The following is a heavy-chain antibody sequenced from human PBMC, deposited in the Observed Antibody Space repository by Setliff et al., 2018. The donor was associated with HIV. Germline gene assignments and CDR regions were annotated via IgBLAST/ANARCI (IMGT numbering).Heavy chain of an antibody. D-gene: IGHD4-4*01. J-gene: IGHJ6*03. V-gene: IGHV3-66*02. CDR3: ARVVNPDSSNYYYYYMDV. CDR1: GLTIRNNY. Sequence: GGSLRLSCAASGLTIRNNYMGWVRQAPGKGLEWVSLLHSGYSTSYADSVKGRFAVSRDNTRNTLFLHMSNVTVEDAAVYYCARVVNPDSSNYYYYYMDVWGKGTTVTVSS. CDR2: LHSGYST.